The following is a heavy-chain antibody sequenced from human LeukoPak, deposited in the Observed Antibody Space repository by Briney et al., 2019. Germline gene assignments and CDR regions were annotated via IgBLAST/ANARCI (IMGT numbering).Heavy chain of an antibody. Sequence: SQTLSLTCTVSGGSISSGGYYWSWIRQPPGKGLEWIGYIYYSGSTYYNPSLKSRVTISVDTSKNQFSLKLSSVTAADTAVYYCARDYGDYAHDAFDIWGQGTMVTVSS. CDR3: ARDYGDYAHDAFDI. CDR2: IYYSGST. J-gene: IGHJ3*02. V-gene: IGHV4-31*03. D-gene: IGHD4-17*01. CDR1: GGSISSGGYY.